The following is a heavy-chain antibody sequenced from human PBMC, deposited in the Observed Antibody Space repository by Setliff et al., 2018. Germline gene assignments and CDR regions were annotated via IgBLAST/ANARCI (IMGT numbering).Heavy chain of an antibody. CDR2: ISGHGGST. CDR3: TKDPGYDPSVDF. V-gene: IGHV3-23*01. CDR1: GFSFSRHW. Sequence: PGGSLRLSCVVSGFSFSRHWMSWVRQAPGKGLEWVSVISGHGGSTYYTDSGKGRFIISSDNTRNTLHLQMNSLRVDDTAVYYCTKDPGYDPSVDFWGQGIRVTVAS. D-gene: IGHD3-22*01. J-gene: IGHJ4*02.